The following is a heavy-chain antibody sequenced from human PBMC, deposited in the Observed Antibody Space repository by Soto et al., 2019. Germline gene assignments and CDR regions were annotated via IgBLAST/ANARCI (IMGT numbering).Heavy chain of an antibody. D-gene: IGHD3-16*01. CDR1: GFTFNEYA. V-gene: IGHV3-23*01. CDR3: AKTPGVITVITSFDP. CDR2: ISGSGAST. Sequence: XGSLRLSCLASGFTFNEYALAWVRQAPGKGLEWVSAISGSGASTYDADSVKGRFTISRDNSNNTLYLQMNSLRAEDTAVYYCAKTPGVITVITSFDPWGQGTPVTVSS. J-gene: IGHJ5*02.